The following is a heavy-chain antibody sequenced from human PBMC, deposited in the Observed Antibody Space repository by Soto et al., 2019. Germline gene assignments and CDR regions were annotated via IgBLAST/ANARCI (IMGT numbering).Heavy chain of an antibody. CDR3: VYCSSTSCYGGWFDP. Sequence: RASVKVSCKASGGTFSSYAISWVRQAPGQGLEWMGGIIPIFGTANYAQKFQGRVTITADESTSTAYMELSSLRSEDTAVYYCVYCSSTSCYGGWFDPWGQGTLVTVSS. J-gene: IGHJ5*02. V-gene: IGHV1-69*13. D-gene: IGHD2-2*01. CDR1: GGTFSSYA. CDR2: IIPIFGTA.